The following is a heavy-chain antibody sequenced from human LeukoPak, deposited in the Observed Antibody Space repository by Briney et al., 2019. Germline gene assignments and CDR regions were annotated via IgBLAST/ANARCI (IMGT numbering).Heavy chain of an antibody. CDR2: IYTSGST. CDR1: GGSISSYY. V-gene: IGHV4-4*07. CDR3: ARGRDYYYDSSGPFDY. Sequence: SETLSLTCTVSGGSISSYYWSWIRQPAGKGLEWIGRIYTSGSTNYNPSLKSRVTMSVDTSKNQFSLKLSSVTAADTAVYYCARGRDYYYDSSGPFDYWGQGTLDTVSS. D-gene: IGHD3-22*01. J-gene: IGHJ4*02.